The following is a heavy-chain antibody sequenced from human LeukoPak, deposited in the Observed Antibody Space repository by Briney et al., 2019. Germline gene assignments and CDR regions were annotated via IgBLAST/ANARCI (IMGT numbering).Heavy chain of an antibody. CDR3: ARLGRITMVRGVIVGFDY. D-gene: IGHD3-10*01. Sequence: SETLSLTCTVSGGSISSYYWSWIRQPPGKGLEWIGEINHSGSTNYNPSLKSRVTISVDTSKNQFSLKLSSVTAADTAVYYCARLGRITMVRGVIVGFDYWGQGTLVTVSS. CDR2: INHSGST. J-gene: IGHJ4*02. V-gene: IGHV4-34*01. CDR1: GGSISSYY.